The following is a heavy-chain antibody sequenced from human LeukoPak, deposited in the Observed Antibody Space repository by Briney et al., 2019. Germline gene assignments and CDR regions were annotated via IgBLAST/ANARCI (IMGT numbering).Heavy chain of an antibody. D-gene: IGHD5-12*01. CDR1: GGTFSSYA. V-gene: IGHV1-69*05. Sequence: SVKVSCKASGGTFSSYAISWVRQAPGQGLEWMGRIIPIFGTANYAQKFQGRVTITTDESTSTAYMELSSLRSEHTAVYYCARASGSGYDIDYWGQGTLVTVSS. J-gene: IGHJ4*02. CDR3: ARASGSGYDIDY. CDR2: IIPIFGTA.